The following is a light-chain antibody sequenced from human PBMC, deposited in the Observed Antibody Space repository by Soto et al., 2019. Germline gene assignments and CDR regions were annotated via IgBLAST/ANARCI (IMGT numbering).Light chain of an antibody. CDR1: QSISSY. J-gene: IGKJ3*01. V-gene: IGKV1-39*01. CDR2: AAS. CDR3: QQSYSTPRIT. Sequence: DIQMTQSPSSLSASVGDRVTITCRASQSISSYLNWYQQKPGKAPKLLIYAASSLQSGVPSRFSGSGSGTDFTFTISSLQPEDFATYYCQQSYSTPRITFGPGTKVDIK.